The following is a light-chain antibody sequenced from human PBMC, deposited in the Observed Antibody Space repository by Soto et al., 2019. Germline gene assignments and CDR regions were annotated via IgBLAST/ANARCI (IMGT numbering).Light chain of an antibody. V-gene: IGKV3-15*01. CDR2: GAS. J-gene: IGKJ5*01. CDR1: RSVGSS. CDR3: QHYNNWPIT. Sequence: EIVMTQSPATLSVSPGERATLSCRASRSVGSSLAWYQQKPGQAPRLLIYGASTRATGIPARFSGSGSETEFTLTISSLQSEDFAIYYCQHYNNWPITFGQGTRLEIK.